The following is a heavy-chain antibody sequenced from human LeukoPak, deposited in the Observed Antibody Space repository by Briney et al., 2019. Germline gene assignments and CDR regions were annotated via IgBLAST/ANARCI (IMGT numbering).Heavy chain of an antibody. CDR1: GDSVSSNSAA. CDR2: TYYRSKWYN. Sequence: SQTLSLTCAISGDSVSSNSAAWNWIRQSPSRGLEWLGRTYYRSKWYNDYAVSVKSRITINPDTSKNQFSLKLSSVTAADTAVYYCARGNGIVVVVAATTHLYNWFDPWGQGTLVTVSS. J-gene: IGHJ5*02. V-gene: IGHV6-1*01. CDR3: ARGNGIVVVVAATTHLYNWFDP. D-gene: IGHD2-15*01.